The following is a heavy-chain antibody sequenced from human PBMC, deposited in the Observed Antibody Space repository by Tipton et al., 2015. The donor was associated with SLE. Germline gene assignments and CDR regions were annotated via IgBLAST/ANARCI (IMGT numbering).Heavy chain of an antibody. V-gene: IGHV3-53*05. CDR1: GFTVSTNY. CDR3: ARSSWYDCWSVYYSERYFDL. J-gene: IGHJ2*01. D-gene: IGHD3-3*01. CDR2: IYSGGST. Sequence: SLRLSCAASGFTVSTNYMTWVRQAPGKGLEWVSLIYSGGSTSYADSVKGRFTISRDNSKNTLYLQMNSLRAEDTAVYYCARSSWYDCWSVYYSERYFDLWGRGPLVPVS.